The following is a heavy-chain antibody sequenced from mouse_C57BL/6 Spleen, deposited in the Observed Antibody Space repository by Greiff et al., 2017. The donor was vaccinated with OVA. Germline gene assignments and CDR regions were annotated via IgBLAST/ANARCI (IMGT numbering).Heavy chain of an antibody. CDR2: ISYSGST. CDR3: ARAYYSNYFAY. J-gene: IGHJ3*01. CDR1: GYSITSGYD. V-gene: IGHV3-1*01. Sequence: VQLQQSGPGMVKPSQSLSLTCTVTGYSITSGYDWHWIRHFPGNKLEWMGYISYSGSTNYNPSLKSRISITHDTSKNHFFLKLNSVTTEDTATYYCARAYYSNYFAYWGQGTLVTVSA. D-gene: IGHD2-5*01.